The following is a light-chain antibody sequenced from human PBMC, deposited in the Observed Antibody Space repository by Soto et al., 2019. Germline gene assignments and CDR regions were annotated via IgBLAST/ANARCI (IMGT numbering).Light chain of an antibody. J-gene: IGKJ4*01. CDR1: RSISTY. CDR2: GAS. Sequence: VLTQSPATLSLSPGERATLSCRASRSISTYLAWYQQKPGQAPRLLIYGASTRATGIPARFSGSGSGTEFTLTISSLQSEDFAVYYCQQYNDWPPWLTFGGGTKVEIK. CDR3: QQYNDWPPWLT. V-gene: IGKV3-15*01.